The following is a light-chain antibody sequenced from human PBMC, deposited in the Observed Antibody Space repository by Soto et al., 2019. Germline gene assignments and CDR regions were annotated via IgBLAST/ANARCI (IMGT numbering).Light chain of an antibody. CDR1: QSISTS. V-gene: IGKV1-39*01. CDR3: QQSYSTLYT. Sequence: DIQMTQSPSSLSASVGDRVTITCRASQSISTSLSWYQQKPGKAPKLLIHAASSLQSGVPSRFSGSGSGTDFTLPISSLQPEDFAVYYCQQSYSTLYTFGQGTNLEIK. CDR2: AAS. J-gene: IGKJ2*01.